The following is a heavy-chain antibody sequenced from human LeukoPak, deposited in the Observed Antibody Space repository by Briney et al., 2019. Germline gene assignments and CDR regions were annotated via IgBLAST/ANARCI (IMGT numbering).Heavy chain of an antibody. CDR3: ATPAPHGSDPSLYYYYMDV. J-gene: IGHJ6*03. D-gene: IGHD3-10*01. CDR1: GFTFSSYG. Sequence: PGGSLRLSCAASGFTFSSYGMHWVRQAPGKGLEWVAVISYDGSNKYYADSVKGRFTISRDNSKNTLYLQMNSLRAEDTAVYYCATPAPHGSDPSLYYYYMDVWGKGTTVTISS. V-gene: IGHV3-30*03. CDR2: ISYDGSNK.